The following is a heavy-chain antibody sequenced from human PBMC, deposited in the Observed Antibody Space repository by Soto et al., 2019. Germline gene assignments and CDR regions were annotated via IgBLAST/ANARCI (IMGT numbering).Heavy chain of an antibody. Sequence: GSLRLSCAASGLTFSSYAMNWVRQAPGKGLEWVSANSGSGGSTYYADSVKGRFTISRDNSKNTLYLQMNSLRAEDTAVYFCAKILSVVLVPSTRGGNNWFDPWGQGTLVTVSS. D-gene: IGHD2-2*01. CDR2: NSGSGGST. CDR3: AKILSVVLVPSTRGGNNWFDP. V-gene: IGHV3-23*01. CDR1: GLTFSSYA. J-gene: IGHJ5*02.